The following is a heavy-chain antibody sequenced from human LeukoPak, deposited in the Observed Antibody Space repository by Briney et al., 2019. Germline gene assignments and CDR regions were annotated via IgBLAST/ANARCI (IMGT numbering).Heavy chain of an antibody. CDR1: GFTFSSYA. V-gene: IGHV3-23*01. CDR2: ISGSGGST. J-gene: IGHJ6*04. CDR3: AKGDIVVAPAAMVRYYGMDV. Sequence: GASLRLSCAASGFTFSSYAMSWVRQAPGKGLEWVSAISGSGGSTYYADSVKGRFTISRDNSKNTLYLQMNSLRAEDTAVYYCAKGDIVVAPAAMVRYYGMDVWGKGTTVTVSS. D-gene: IGHD2-2*01.